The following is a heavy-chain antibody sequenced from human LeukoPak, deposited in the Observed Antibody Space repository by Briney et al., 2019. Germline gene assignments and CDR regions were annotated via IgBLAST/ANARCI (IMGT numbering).Heavy chain of an antibody. J-gene: IGHJ4*02. CDR2: IYYSGST. CDR3: ARRSSGWYYFDY. V-gene: IGHV4-39*01. D-gene: IGHD6-19*01. Sequence: SQTLSLTCTVSGGSISSGDYYWGWIRQPPGKGLEWIGSIYYSGSTYYNPSLKSRVTISVDTSKNQFSLKLSSVTAADTAVYYCARRSSGWYYFDYWGQGTLVTVSS. CDR1: GGSISSGDYY.